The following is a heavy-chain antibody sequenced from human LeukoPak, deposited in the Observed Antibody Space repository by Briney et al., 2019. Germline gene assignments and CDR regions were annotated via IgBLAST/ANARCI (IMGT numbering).Heavy chain of an antibody. CDR3: AGAGRAYYYCYMDV. CDR1: GGSISSYY. CDR2: IYYSGST. V-gene: IGHV4-59*01. J-gene: IGHJ6*03. Sequence: SETLSLTCTVSGGSISSYYWSWIRQPPGKGLEWIGYIYYSGSTNYNPSLKSRVTISVDTSKNQFSLKLSSVTAADTAVYYCAGAGRAYYYCYMDVWGKGTTVTISS. D-gene: IGHD3-10*01.